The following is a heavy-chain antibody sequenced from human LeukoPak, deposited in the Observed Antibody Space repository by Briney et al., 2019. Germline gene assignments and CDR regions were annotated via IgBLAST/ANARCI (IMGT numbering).Heavy chain of an antibody. CDR2: ICHSGST. V-gene: IGHV4-38-2*01. CDR3: ARLMVRIVMAL. D-gene: IGHD3-10*01. Sequence: SESLTLTCAVSGYSISSGYNWCWIQPPRGKGLELFGSICHSGSTYYNPSLKSRVTISVDTSKNQFSLKLSSVTAADTAVYYCARLMVRIVMALWGQGTLVTVSS. J-gene: IGHJ4*02. CDR1: GYSISSGYN.